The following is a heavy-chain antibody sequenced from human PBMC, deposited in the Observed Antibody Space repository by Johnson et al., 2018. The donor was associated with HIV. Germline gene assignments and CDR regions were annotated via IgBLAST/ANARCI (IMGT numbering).Heavy chain of an antibody. J-gene: IGHJ3*02. V-gene: IGHV3-30*18. CDR3: AKVRRPGGVRDVFDI. CDR2: ISYDGSNK. D-gene: IGHD2-8*02. Sequence: QMLLVESGGGVVQHGRSLRLSCAASGFTFSSYGMHWVRQAPGKGLEWVAVISYDGSNKYYADSVKGRFTISRDNSKNTLYLQMNSLRAEDTAVYYCAKVRRPGGVRDVFDIWGQGTTVTVSS. CDR1: GFTFSSYG.